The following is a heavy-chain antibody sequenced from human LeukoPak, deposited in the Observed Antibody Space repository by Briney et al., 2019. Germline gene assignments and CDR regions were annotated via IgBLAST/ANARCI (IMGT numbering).Heavy chain of an antibody. Sequence: PGGSLRLSCAASGFAFDDYSMNWVRQAPGKGLEWVSYISSSSSTVYYADSVKGRFTISRDNAKNSLYLQMNSLRAEDTAVYYCAREDSCGGDCYSTFDYWGQGTLVTVSS. CDR3: AREDSCGGDCYSTFDY. V-gene: IGHV3-48*01. CDR1: GFAFDDYS. D-gene: IGHD2-21*01. CDR2: ISSSSSTV. J-gene: IGHJ4*02.